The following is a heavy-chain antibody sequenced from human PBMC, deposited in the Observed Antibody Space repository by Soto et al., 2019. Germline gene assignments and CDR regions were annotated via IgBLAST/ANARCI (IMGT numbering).Heavy chain of an antibody. CDR2: ISYEGRNK. J-gene: IGHJ4*02. V-gene: IGHV3-30*18. CDR3: VKAERGAATPPFAY. Sequence: QVQLVESGGGVVQPGRSLRLSCAASGFTFSSYAIHWVRQAPGKGLEWVALISYEGRNKYYADSVKGRFTISRDNSKNTLYLQMNSLRAEDTAVYYCVKAERGAATPPFAYWGRGTLVTVSS. CDR1: GFTFSSYA. D-gene: IGHD5-12*01.